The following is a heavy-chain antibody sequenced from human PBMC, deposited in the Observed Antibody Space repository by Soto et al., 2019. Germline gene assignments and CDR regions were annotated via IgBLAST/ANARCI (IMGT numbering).Heavy chain of an antibody. Sequence: PSVKVSCKASGYNFMPYGVNWVRQAPGQGLEWMGWISPWKGNTNYAQSFQGRVTMITDTSTSTAYMELRSLTSDDTAVYYCARDLDPSGSYYTDYWGPGTLVTVSS. D-gene: IGHD3-10*01. CDR2: ISPWKGNT. CDR1: GYNFMPYG. V-gene: IGHV1-18*04. J-gene: IGHJ4*02. CDR3: ARDLDPSGSYYTDY.